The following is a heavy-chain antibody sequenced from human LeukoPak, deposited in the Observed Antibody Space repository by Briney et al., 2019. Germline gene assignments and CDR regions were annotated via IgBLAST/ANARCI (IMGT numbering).Heavy chain of an antibody. CDR1: GGSLSSYY. CDR2: IYYSGTT. Sequence: SETLSLTCTVAGGSLSSYYWSWIRQPPGNGLEWNGYIYYSGTTNYNPSLKSRVTISVDTSKNQFSLKLSSVTAADTAVYYCARGGLESGGASYWGQGTLVTVSS. D-gene: IGHD2-15*01. V-gene: IGHV4-59*01. CDR3: ARGGLESGGASY. J-gene: IGHJ4*02.